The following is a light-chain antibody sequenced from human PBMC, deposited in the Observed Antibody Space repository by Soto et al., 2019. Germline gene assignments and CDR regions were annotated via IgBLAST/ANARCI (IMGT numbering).Light chain of an antibody. V-gene: IGLV4-69*01. CDR1: SGHSSYA. CDR2: LNSDGSH. J-gene: IGLJ1*01. CDR3: QTWGTGIQV. Sequence: PVLTQSPSASASLGASVKLTCTLSSGHSSYAIAWHQQQPEKGPRYFMKLNSDGSHSKGDGIPDRFSGSSSGAERYLTISSLQSEDEADYYCQTWGTGIQVFGTGTKVTVL.